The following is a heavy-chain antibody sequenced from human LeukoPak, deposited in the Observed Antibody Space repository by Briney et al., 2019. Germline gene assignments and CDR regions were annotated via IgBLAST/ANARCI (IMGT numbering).Heavy chain of an antibody. J-gene: IGHJ6*03. V-gene: IGHV3-21*01. Sequence: TGVSLRLSCAASVFTFSSHSMKWVRQAPGKGLEGVSSISSSSSYIYYADSVKGRFPISRDNAKNSLHLQMNSLRAEDTAVYYCARVGPWVNPDYYYYYMDVWGKGTTVTVSS. CDR1: VFTFSSHS. CDR3: ARVGPWVNPDYYYYYMDV. CDR2: ISSSSSYI. D-gene: IGHD1-14*01.